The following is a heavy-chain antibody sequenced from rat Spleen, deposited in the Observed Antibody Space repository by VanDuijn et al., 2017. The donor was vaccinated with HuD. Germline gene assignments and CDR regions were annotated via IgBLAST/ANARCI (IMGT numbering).Heavy chain of an antibody. D-gene: IGHD1-1*01. J-gene: IGHJ2*01. V-gene: IGHV2S30*01. Sequence: QVQLKESGPGLVQPSQTLSLTCTVSGFSLTDHSVHWVRQPPGKGLEWMGRMRYDGDTYYNSTLKSRLSFSRDTSKSQVFLNLSFLQTEDTAIYYCTRGGYTMGYWGQGVMVTVSS. CDR1: GFSLTDHS. CDR3: TRGGYTMGY. CDR2: MRYDGDT.